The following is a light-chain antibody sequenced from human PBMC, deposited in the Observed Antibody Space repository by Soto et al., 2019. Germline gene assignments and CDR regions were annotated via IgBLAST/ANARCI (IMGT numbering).Light chain of an antibody. CDR2: EGS. V-gene: IGLV2-23*01. CDR1: SSDVGSYNL. Sequence: QSALTQPASVSGSPGQSITISCTGTSSDVGSYNLVSWYQQHPGKAPKLMIYEGSKRPSGVSNRFSGSKSGNTASLTISGLQAEEEADYYCCSYAGSKVFGGGTKLTVL. J-gene: IGLJ2*01. CDR3: CSYAGSKV.